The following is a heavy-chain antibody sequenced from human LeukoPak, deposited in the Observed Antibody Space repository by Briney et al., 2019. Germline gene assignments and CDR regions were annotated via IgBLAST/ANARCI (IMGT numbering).Heavy chain of an antibody. CDR1: GFTFSSYA. CDR2: ISGSGGST. J-gene: IGHJ3*02. CDR3: ARAGSGGIAAADPYDAFDI. Sequence: GGSLRLSCAASGFTFSSYAMSWVRQAPGKGLEWVSAISGSGGSTYYADSVKGRFTISRDNSKNTLYLQMNSLRAEDTAVYYCARAGSGGIAAADPYDAFDIWGQGTMVTVSS. V-gene: IGHV3-23*01. D-gene: IGHD6-13*01.